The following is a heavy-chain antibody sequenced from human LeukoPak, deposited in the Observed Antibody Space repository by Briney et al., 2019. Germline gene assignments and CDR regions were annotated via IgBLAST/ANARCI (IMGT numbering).Heavy chain of an antibody. CDR3: ARDRRDGYKSLGFDY. J-gene: IGHJ4*02. CDR1: GGTFSSYA. V-gene: IGHV1-69*06. Sequence: SVKVSCKASGGTFSSYAISWVRQAPGQGLEWMGGIIPIFGTANYAQKFQGRVTITADKSTSTAYMELSSLRFEDTAVYYCARDRRDGYKSLGFDYWGQGSLVTVSS. D-gene: IGHD5-24*01. CDR2: IIPIFGTA.